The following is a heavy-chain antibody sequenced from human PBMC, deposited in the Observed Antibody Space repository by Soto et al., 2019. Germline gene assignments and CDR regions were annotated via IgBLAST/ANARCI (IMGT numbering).Heavy chain of an antibody. D-gene: IGHD3-10*01. CDR3: ARAVLLWFGEGYYGMDV. V-gene: IGHV1-3*01. Sequence: QVQLVQSGAEVKKPGASVKVSCKASGYTFTSYAMHWVRQAPGQRLEWMGWINAGNGNTKYSQKFQGRVTITRDTSASTAYMELSSLRSEDTAVYYCARAVLLWFGEGYYGMDVWGQGTTVTVSS. CDR2: INAGNGNT. J-gene: IGHJ6*02. CDR1: GYTFTSYA.